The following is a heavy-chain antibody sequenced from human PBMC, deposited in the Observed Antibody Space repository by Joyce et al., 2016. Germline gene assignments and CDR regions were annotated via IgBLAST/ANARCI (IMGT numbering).Heavy chain of an antibody. D-gene: IGHD3-22*01. J-gene: IGHJ4*02. CDR2: IYYSGST. CDR3: AREIDYYDSSGYYPGHFFDY. V-gene: IGHV4-59*01. CDR1: GGSITGFS. Sequence: QVQLQESGPGLVQPSETLSLTCTVSGGSITGFSWSWIRQPPGKGMEWIGYIYYSGSTNYNPARKSRVTISEDTSKNQFSLKLTSVTAADTAVYFCAREIDYYDSSGYYPGHFFDYWGQGNLVTVSS.